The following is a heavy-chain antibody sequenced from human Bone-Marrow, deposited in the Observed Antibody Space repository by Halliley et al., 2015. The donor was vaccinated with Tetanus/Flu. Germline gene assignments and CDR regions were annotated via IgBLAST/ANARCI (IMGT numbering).Heavy chain of an antibody. CDR1: GASIKTYY. D-gene: IGHD5-18*01. Sequence: TLSLTCIVSGASIKTYYWTWIRQPPGKGLEWIGFVYYSGSTNYNPSLESRVSISLDTSKNQFYLKLSSVSAADTAVYYCARDRYGGTYAFDIWGQGTMVSVSP. CDR2: VYYSGST. V-gene: IGHV4-59*01. J-gene: IGHJ3*02. CDR3: ARDRYGGTYAFDI.